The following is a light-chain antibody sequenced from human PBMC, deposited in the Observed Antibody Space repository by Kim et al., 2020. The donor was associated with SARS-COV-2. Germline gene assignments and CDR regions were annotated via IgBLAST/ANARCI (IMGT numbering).Light chain of an antibody. CDR2: EVN. CDR1: GRDVGGYPY. Sequence: GQSVPISCTGSGRDVGGYPYVSWYQQYPGRAPKLIISEVNKRPSGVPDRFSGSKSGNTASLTVSGLQPEDEADYYCSSYAGSDNLVFGGGTKLTVL. CDR3: SSYAGSDNLV. J-gene: IGLJ3*02. V-gene: IGLV2-8*01.